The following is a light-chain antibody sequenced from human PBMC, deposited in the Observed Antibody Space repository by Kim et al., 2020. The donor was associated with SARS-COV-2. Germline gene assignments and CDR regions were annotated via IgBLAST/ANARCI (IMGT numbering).Light chain of an antibody. CDR3: QSYDGSNRGV. Sequence: NFMLTQPHSVSESPGKTVTISCTGSSGSIASNYVQWYQQRPGSAPTTVIYEDNQRPSGVPDRFSGSIDSSSNSASLTISGLETEDEADHYCQSYDGSNRGVFGGGTKLTVL. CDR2: EDN. CDR1: SGSIASNY. J-gene: IGLJ3*02. V-gene: IGLV6-57*02.